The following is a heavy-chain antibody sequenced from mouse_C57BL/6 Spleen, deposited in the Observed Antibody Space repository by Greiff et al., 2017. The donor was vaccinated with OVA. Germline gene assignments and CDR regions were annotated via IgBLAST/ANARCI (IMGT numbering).Heavy chain of an antibody. Sequence: EVQLVESEGGLVQPGSSMKLSCTASGFIFSDYYMAWVRQVPEKGLEWVANINYDGSSTYYLDSLKSRFIISRDNAKNILYLQMSSLKSEDTATYYCARDWDWVFDYWGQGTTLTVSS. CDR2: INYDGSST. CDR3: ARDWDWVFDY. J-gene: IGHJ2*01. V-gene: IGHV5-16*01. CDR1: GFIFSDYY. D-gene: IGHD4-1*01.